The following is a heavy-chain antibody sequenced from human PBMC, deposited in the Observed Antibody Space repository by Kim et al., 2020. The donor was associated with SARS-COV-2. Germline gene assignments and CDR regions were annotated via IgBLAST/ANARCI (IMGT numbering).Heavy chain of an antibody. CDR2: IYYSGST. Sequence: SETLSLTCTVSGGSISSYYWSWIRQPPGKGLEWIGYIYYSGSTNYNPSLKSRVTISVDTSKNQFSLKLSSVTAADTAVYYCARGGYDFWSGSPLRNDAFDIWGQGTMVTVSS. CDR3: ARGGYDFWSGSPLRNDAFDI. J-gene: IGHJ3*02. V-gene: IGHV4-59*13. CDR1: GGSISSYY. D-gene: IGHD3-3*01.